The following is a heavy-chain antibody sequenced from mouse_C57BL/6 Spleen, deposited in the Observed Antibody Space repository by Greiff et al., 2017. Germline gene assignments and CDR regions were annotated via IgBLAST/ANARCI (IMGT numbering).Heavy chain of an antibody. CDR3: ATGSSSGPYYAMDY. CDR2: IDPSDSET. CDR1: GYTFTSYW. J-gene: IGHJ4*01. Sequence: QVQLQQPGAELVRPGSSVKLSCKASGYTFTSYWMHWVKQRPIQGLEWIGNIDPSDSETHYNQKFKDKATLTVDKSSSTAYMQLSSLTSEDSAVDYCATGSSSGPYYAMDYWGQGTSVTVSS. D-gene: IGHD3-2*02. V-gene: IGHV1-52*01.